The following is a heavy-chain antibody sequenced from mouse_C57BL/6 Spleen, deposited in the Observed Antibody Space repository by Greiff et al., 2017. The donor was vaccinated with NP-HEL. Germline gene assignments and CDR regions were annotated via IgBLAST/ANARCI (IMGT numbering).Heavy chain of an antibody. Sequence: DVKLVESGGGLVQPGGSLSLSCAASGFTFTDYYMSWVRQPPGKALEWLGFISNKANGYTSEYSASVKGRFTISRDNYQRIIYIQMNALRAEDSATYYCARGWYFDVWGTGTTVTVSS. J-gene: IGHJ1*03. CDR2: ISNKANGYTS. V-gene: IGHV7-3*01. CDR3: ARGWYFDV. CDR1: GFTFTDYY.